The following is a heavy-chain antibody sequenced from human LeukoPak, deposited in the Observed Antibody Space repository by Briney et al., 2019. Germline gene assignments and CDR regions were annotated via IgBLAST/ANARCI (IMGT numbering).Heavy chain of an antibody. CDR2: IYSGGTT. CDR3: ARDLAEPYGNWFDP. Sequence: GGSLRLSCAASGFTVSSNYMSSVRQAPGKGLEWVSLIYSGGTTYYADSVKGRFTISRDNSKNTLYLQMNSRRAEDTAVYYCARDLAEPYGNWFDPWGQGTLVTVSS. D-gene: IGHD2-8*01. V-gene: IGHV3-53*01. CDR1: GFTVSSNY. J-gene: IGHJ5*02.